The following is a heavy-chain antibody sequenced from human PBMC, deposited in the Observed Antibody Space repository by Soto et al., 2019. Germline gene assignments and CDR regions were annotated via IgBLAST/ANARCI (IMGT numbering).Heavy chain of an antibody. V-gene: IGHV3-9*01. J-gene: IGHJ4*02. D-gene: IGHD3-10*01. Sequence: EVQLVESGGGLVQPGRSLRLSCAASGFTFDDYGMHWVRETPGKGLEWVSGISWNSGNIDYADSVKGRFTISRDNAKKSLDLQMNSLRPEDTALYYCAKDISGYYFGSGTSRGFLAYWGQGTLVTVSS. CDR3: AKDISGYYFGSGTSRGFLAY. CDR2: ISWNSGNI. CDR1: GFTFDDYG.